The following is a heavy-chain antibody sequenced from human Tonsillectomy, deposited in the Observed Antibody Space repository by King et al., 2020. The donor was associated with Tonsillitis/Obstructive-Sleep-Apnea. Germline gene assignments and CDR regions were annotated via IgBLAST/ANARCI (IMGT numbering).Heavy chain of an antibody. V-gene: IGHV4-34*01. J-gene: IGHJ4*02. CDR3: ASSRDSSGWPLDY. CDR1: GGSFSGYY. D-gene: IGHD6-19*01. Sequence: QVQLQQWGAGLLKPSETLSLTCAVYGGSFSGYYWSWIRQPPGKGLEWIGEINHSGSTNYNPSLKSRVTISVDTSKNQFSLKLSSVTAADTAVYYCASSRDSSGWPLDYWGQGTLVTVSS. CDR2: INHSGST.